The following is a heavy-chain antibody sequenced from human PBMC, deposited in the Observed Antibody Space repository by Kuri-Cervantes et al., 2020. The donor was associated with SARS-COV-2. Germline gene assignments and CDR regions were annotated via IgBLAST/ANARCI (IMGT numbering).Heavy chain of an antibody. CDR1: GGSISSSSYY. D-gene: IGHD3-22*01. CDR2: INHSGST. Sequence: ESLKISCTVSGGSISSSSYYWGWIRQPPGKGLEWIGEINHSGSTNYNPSLKSRVTISVDTSKNQFSLKLSSVTAADAAVYYCAREGGYWDYYYYYYMDVWGKGTTVTVSS. V-gene: IGHV4-39*07. CDR3: AREGGYWDYYYYYYMDV. J-gene: IGHJ6*03.